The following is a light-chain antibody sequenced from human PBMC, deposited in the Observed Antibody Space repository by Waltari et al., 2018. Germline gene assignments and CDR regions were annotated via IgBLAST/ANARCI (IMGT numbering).Light chain of an antibody. CDR2: AAS. J-gene: IGKJ1*01. V-gene: IGKV3-15*01. CDR1: QRISGN. Sequence: EVLMTQSPATLSVSPGERATLSCRASQRISGNLAWYQQKPGQAPRLVIYAASTRATGITARFSGSGSGTDFTLTITGLQSEDFAVYYCQQYHYWPPWTFGQGTTVEI. CDR3: QQYHYWPPWT.